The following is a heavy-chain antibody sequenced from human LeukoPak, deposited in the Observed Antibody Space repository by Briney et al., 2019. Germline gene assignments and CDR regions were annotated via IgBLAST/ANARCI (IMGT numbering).Heavy chain of an antibody. D-gene: IGHD6-13*01. CDR1: GFTVSSNY. J-gene: IGHJ4*02. CDR2: IYSGGST. V-gene: IGHV3-66*02. CDR3: ASTLSSSWYGDY. Sequence: PGGSLRLSCAASGFTVSSNYMSWVRQAPGKGLEWVSVIYSGGSTYYADSVKGRFTISRDNSKNTLYLQMNSLRAEDTAVYYCASTLSSSWYGDYWGQGTLVTVSS.